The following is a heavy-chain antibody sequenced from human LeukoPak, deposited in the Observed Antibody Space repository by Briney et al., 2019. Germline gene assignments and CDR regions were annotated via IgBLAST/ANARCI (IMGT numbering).Heavy chain of an antibody. V-gene: IGHV1-2*06. D-gene: IGHD6-6*01. CDR3: ASWVAARPNYYYYMDV. J-gene: IGHJ6*03. Sequence: ASVKVSCKASGYTFTGYYMHWVRQAPGQGLEWMGRINPKSGGTNYAQKFQGRVTMTRDTSISTAYMELSRLRSDDTAVYYCASWVAARPNYYYYMDVWGKGTTVTVSS. CDR1: GYTFTGYY. CDR2: INPKSGGT.